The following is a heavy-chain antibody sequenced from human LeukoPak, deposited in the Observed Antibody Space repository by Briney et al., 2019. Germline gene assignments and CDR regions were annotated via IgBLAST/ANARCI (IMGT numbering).Heavy chain of an antibody. CDR3: ARAGGLYCSSTSCYPYYFDY. CDR1: GFTFSSYW. D-gene: IGHD2-2*01. V-gene: IGHV3-7*01. J-gene: IGHJ4*02. Sequence: GGSLRLSCAASGFTFSSYWMNWVRQAPGKGLEWVANIKQDGSEKYYVDSVKGRFTISRDNAKNSLYLQMNSLRAEDTAVYYCARAGGLYCSSTSCYPYYFDYWGQGTPVTVSS. CDR2: IKQDGSEK.